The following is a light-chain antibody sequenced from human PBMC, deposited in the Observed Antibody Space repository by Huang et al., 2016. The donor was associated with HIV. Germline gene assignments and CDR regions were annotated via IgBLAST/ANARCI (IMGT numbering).Light chain of an antibody. Sequence: DIQMTQSPSSLSASIGDRITISCRARQGIGTYLAWYQHKPGKVPNLLIYAASTLQAGVPSRFSGSGSGTNFTLTIGSLQPEDVASYYCQKYNNVPRTFGQGTKVEIK. CDR2: AAS. CDR3: QKYNNVPRT. CDR1: QGIGTY. J-gene: IGKJ1*01. V-gene: IGKV1-27*01.